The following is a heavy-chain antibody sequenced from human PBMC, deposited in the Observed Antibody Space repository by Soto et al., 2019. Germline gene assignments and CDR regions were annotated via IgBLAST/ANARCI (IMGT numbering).Heavy chain of an antibody. D-gene: IGHD6-6*01. CDR1: GATFTSQG. CDR3: ARASGRAWHNWFDP. CDR2: IIQKFGTT. Sequence: SVEVLYKASGATFTSQGVSLVRKAPGQGLEYMGGIIQKFGTTTCAQKFRGRVTITEDESTSTAYMEVSSLRYEDTAVYYCARASGRAWHNWFDPWRHGTMFIVSS. V-gene: IGHV1-69*13. J-gene: IGHJ5*02.